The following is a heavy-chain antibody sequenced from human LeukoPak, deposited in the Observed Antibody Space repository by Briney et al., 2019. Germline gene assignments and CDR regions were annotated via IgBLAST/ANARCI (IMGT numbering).Heavy chain of an antibody. D-gene: IGHD1-1*01. CDR1: RFTFGRYA. CDR3: VRDYNWGFDY. Sequence: GGSLRLSCTASRFTFGRYAMHWLRQAPGKGLEWVAVIAYDGSNHYYADSVKGRFTISRDNSKNNVYLQMYSLRVEDTSIYYCVRDYNWGFDYWGQGTVVTVSS. J-gene: IGHJ4*02. V-gene: IGHV3-30*04. CDR2: IAYDGSNH.